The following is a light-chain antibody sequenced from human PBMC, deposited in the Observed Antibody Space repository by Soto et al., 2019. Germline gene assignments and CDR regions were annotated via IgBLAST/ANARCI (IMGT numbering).Light chain of an antibody. CDR1: QGISSY. CDR3: QQYYSYPYT. V-gene: IGKV1-8*01. CDR2: AAS. Sequence: AIRMTQSPSSFSVSPGDRVTITCRASQGISSYLAWYQQKPGKATKLLIYAASTLQSGVPSRFSGSGSGTDFTLTISCLQSEDFATYYCQQYYSYPYTFGQGTKLEIK. J-gene: IGKJ2*01.